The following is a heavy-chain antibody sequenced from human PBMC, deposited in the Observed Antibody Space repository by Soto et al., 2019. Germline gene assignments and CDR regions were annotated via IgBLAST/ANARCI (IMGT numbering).Heavy chain of an antibody. J-gene: IGHJ5*02. CDR3: ARAEVTNWFDP. V-gene: IGHV4-38-2*01. CDR2: IYHSGST. Sequence: LSLTCAVSGYSISSGYYWGWIRQPPGKRLEWIGSIYHSGSTYYNPSLKSRVTISVDTSKNQFSLKLSSVTAADTAVYYCARAEVTNWFDPWGQGTLVTVSS. CDR1: GYSISSGYY.